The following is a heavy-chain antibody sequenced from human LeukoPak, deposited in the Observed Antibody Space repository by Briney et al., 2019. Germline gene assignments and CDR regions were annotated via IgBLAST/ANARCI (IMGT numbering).Heavy chain of an antibody. V-gene: IGHV3-21*01. CDR1: GFTFSSYS. Sequence: GGSLRLSCAASGFTFSSYSMNWVRQAPGKGLEWVSSISSSSRYIYYADSVKGRFTISRDNAKNSLYLQMNSLRAEDTAVYYCARGRTSIAVAYFDYWGQGTLVTVSS. CDR3: ARGRTSIAVAYFDY. D-gene: IGHD6-19*01. J-gene: IGHJ4*02. CDR2: ISSSSRYI.